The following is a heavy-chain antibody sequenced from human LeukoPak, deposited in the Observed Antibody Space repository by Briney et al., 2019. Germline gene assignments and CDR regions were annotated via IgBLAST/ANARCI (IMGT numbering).Heavy chain of an antibody. V-gene: IGHV1-69*05. CDR2: LIPVFGTT. CDR1: GGTFSSHA. Sequence: GASVKVSCKASGGTFSSHAISWVRQAPGQGLEWVGGLIPVFGTTNYAEKFQGRVTITTDESTRTSYMELRSLKSDDTAVYYCARGKSGYDCGLDHWGQGILVIVSS. CDR3: ARGKSGYDCGLDH. D-gene: IGHD5-12*01. J-gene: IGHJ4*02.